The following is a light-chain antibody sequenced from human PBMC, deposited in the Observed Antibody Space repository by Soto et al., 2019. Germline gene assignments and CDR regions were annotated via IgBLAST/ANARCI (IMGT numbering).Light chain of an antibody. CDR1: QSVLFSSNNKNF. CDR3: QQYYRSPLT. J-gene: IGKJ4*01. V-gene: IGKV4-1*01. Sequence: DVVMTQSPDSLAVSLGEMATINCKSSQSVLFSSNNKNFLAWFQQKPGHPPKLLIYWASTRASGVPDRFSGSGSGTDVTLTITSLQAEDVAVYYCQQYYRSPLTVGGGTKVEIK. CDR2: WAS.